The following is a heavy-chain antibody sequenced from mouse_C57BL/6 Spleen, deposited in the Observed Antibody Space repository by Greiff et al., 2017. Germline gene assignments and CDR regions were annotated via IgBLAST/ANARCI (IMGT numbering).Heavy chain of an antibody. CDR3: TGGLRRAWFAY. CDR2: VDPEDGDT. CDR1: GFNIKDYY. V-gene: IGHV14-1*01. J-gene: IGHJ3*01. D-gene: IGHD2-4*01. Sequence: VQLQQSGAELVRPGASVKLSCTASGFNIKDYYMHWVKQRPEQGLEWIGRVDPEDGDTEYAPKFQGKATMTADPSSTTAYLQLSSLTSEDTAVYYCTGGLRRAWFAYWGQGTLVTVSA.